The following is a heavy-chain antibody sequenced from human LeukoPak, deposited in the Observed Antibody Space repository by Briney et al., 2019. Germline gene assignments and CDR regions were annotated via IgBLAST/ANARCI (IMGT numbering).Heavy chain of an antibody. V-gene: IGHV1-2*02. CDR3: ARGQGDYDLDY. CDR1: GYTFTGYF. D-gene: IGHD4-17*01. J-gene: IGHJ4*02. Sequence: ASVRVSCKASGYTFTGYFIQWVRQAPGQRLEWMGWINPNSGGTNYAQKFQGRVTMTRDTSITTAYMELSSLRSDDTAVYYCARGQGDYDLDYWGQGTLVTVSS. CDR2: INPNSGGT.